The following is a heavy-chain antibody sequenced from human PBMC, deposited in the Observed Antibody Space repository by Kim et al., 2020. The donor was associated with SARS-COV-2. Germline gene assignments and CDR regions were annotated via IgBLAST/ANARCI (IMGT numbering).Heavy chain of an antibody. J-gene: IGHJ4*02. V-gene: IGHV3-30*03. CDR3: GRGDTIVGVSEEDY. D-gene: IGHD3-3*01. Sequence: YADSAKGRFTISRDNSKNTLYLQMNSLRPDDTAVYYCGRGDTIVGVSEEDYWGPGALVTVSS.